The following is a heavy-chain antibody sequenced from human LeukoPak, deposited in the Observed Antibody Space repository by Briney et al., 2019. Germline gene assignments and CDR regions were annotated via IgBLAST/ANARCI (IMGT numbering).Heavy chain of an antibody. CDR1: GFSLSTSGVG. CDR3: AHRRVGWGDLVNVFDY. D-gene: IGHD3-16*01. V-gene: IGHV2-5*02. J-gene: IGHJ4*02. CDR2: IYWDDDK. Sequence: SGPTLVKPTQTLTLTCTFSGFSLSTSGVGVGWIRQPPGKALEWLALIYWDDDKRYSPSLKSRLTITKDTSKNQVVLTMTNMDPVDTATYYCAHRRVGWGDLVNVFDYWGQGTLVTVSS.